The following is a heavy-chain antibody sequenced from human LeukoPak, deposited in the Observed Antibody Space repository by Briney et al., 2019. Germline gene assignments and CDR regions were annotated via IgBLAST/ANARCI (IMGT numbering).Heavy chain of an antibody. CDR2: IKQDGSEK. CDR1: GFTFSSYW. CDR3: AREGSDWNYYYYMDV. V-gene: IGHV3-7*01. J-gene: IGHJ6*03. D-gene: IGHD6-19*01. Sequence: GGSLRLSCAASGFTFSSYWMSWVRQAPGKGLEWVANIKQDGSEKYYVDSVKGRFTISRDNAKNSLYVQMNALRAEDTAVYYCAREGSDWNYYYYMDVWGKGTTVAISS.